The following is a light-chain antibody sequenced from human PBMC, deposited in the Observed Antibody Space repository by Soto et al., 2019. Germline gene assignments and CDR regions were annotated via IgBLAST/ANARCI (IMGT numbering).Light chain of an antibody. CDR1: QAISSS. J-gene: IGKJ2*01. CDR2: AAS. Sequence: DIQLTQSPSFLSASVGDRVTITCRASQAISSSLAWYQHNPGKAPKLLIYAASTLQNGVPSSFSGSGSGTEFNLTINNLQPEDFATYYCQHLNDYRYTFGQGTKVEIK. V-gene: IGKV1-9*01. CDR3: QHLNDYRYT.